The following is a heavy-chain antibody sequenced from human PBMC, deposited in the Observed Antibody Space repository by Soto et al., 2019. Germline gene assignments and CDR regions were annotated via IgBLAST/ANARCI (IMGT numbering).Heavy chain of an antibody. CDR3: ARDSYCSSTSCYQGFDY. Sequence: ASVKVSCKASGYTFTSYGISWVRQAPGQGLEWMGWISAYNGNTNYAQKHQGRVTMTTDTSTSTAYMELRSLRSDDTAVYYCARDSYCSSTSCYQGFDYWGQGTLVTVSS. J-gene: IGHJ4*02. D-gene: IGHD2-2*01. CDR1: GYTFTSYG. CDR2: ISAYNGNT. V-gene: IGHV1-18*01.